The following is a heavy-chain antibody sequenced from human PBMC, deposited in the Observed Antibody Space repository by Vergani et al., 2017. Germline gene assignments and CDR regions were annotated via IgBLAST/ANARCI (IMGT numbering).Heavy chain of an antibody. J-gene: IGHJ5*01. CDR2: IYYNGST. V-gene: IGHV4-59*01. CDR1: GGFISSFL. CDR3: AGDRNYYSSRNWFDS. D-gene: IGHD3-10*01. Sequence: QVQLQESGPGLVKPSETLSLTCTVPGGFISSFLWSWIRQPPGKGLEWIGYIYYNGSTNYNPSLKSRVTISVDMSKNQFSLRLNSVSAADTAVNFCAGDRNYYSSRNWFDSWGQGTLVTVSS.